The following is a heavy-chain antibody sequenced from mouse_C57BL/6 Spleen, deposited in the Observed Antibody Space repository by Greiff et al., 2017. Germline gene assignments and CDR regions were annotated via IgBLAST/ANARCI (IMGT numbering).Heavy chain of an antibody. CDR1: GYTFTSYW. V-gene: IGHV1-69*01. CDR2: IDPSDSYT. D-gene: IGHD4-1*01. CDR3: ARGTGGYFGY. J-gene: IGHJ2*01. Sequence: VQLQQPGAELVMPGASVKLSCKASGYTFTSYWMHWVKQRPGQGLEWIGEIDPSDSYTNYNQKFKGKSTLTVDKSSSTAYMQLSSLTSEDAAVYYCARGTGGYFGYWGQGTTLTVSS.